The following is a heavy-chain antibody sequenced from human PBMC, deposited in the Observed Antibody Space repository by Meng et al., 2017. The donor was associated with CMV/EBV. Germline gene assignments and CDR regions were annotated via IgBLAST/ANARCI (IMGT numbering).Heavy chain of an antibody. J-gene: IGHJ4*02. Sequence: GESLKISCAASGFTFDDYAMHWVRQAPGKGLEWVSYISSSSSTIYYADSVKGRFTISRDNAKNSLYLQMNSLRAEDTAVYYCARTGIAARRGADYWGQGTLVTVSS. CDR2: ISSSSSTI. V-gene: IGHV3-48*04. CDR1: GFTFDDYA. D-gene: IGHD6-6*01. CDR3: ARTGIAARRGADY.